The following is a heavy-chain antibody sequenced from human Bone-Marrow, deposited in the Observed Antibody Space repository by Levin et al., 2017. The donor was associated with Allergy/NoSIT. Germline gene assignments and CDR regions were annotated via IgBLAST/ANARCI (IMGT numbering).Heavy chain of an antibody. CDR2: INPGGTTI. D-gene: IGHD2-21*01. Sequence: GESLKISCAASGFTFSESYMNWIRQAPGKGLEWLAYINPGGTTIYYADSVKGRFTISRDNTMYSLYLQMDSLRAEDTALYFCARSGVVAKVDYWGQGALVTVSS. V-gene: IGHV3-11*01. CDR3: ARSGVVAKVDY. J-gene: IGHJ4*02. CDR1: GFTFSESY.